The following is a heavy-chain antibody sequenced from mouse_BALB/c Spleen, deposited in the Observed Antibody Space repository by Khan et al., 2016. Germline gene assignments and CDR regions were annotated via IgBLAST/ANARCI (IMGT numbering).Heavy chain of an antibody. CDR3: AGDSYYFDY. J-gene: IGHJ2*01. V-gene: IGHV3-6*02. Sequence: EVQLQESGPGLVKPSQSLSLTCSVTGYSITSGYYWNWIRQFPGNKLEWRGYISYDGSNNYNPSLKNRISITRDTSNNQSCLQLNSVTTEDTATYYCAGDSYYFDYWSQGTTLTVSS. CDR2: ISYDGSN. CDR1: GYSITSGYY.